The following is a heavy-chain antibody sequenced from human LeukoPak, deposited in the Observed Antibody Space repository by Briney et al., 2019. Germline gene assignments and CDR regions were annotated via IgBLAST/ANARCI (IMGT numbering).Heavy chain of an antibody. CDR1: GFTFSSYA. CDR2: VMGSGDSA. J-gene: IGHJ4*02. V-gene: IGHV3-23*01. CDR3: AKRDYGSNSEPPLFDY. D-gene: IGHD4-23*01. Sequence: GGSLRLSRAASGFTFSSYAMSWVRQAPGKGLEWVSGVMGSGDSAYYADSVKGRFTISRDNSKNTLYLQMNSLRAEDTALYYCAKRDYGSNSEPPLFDYWGQGTLVTVSS.